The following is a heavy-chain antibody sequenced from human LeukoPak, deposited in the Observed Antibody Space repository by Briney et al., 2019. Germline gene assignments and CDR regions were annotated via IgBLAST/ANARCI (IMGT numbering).Heavy chain of an antibody. D-gene: IGHD2-21*01. CDR3: ARDRAGVYYYYGMDV. CDR1: GFTFSSYG. J-gene: IGHJ6*02. Sequence: PGRSLRLSCAASGFTFSSYGMHWVRQAPGKGLEWVAVIWYDGSNKYYADSVKGRFTISRDNSKNTMYLQMNSLRAEDTAVDYCARDRAGVYYYYGMDVWGQGTTVTVSS. CDR2: IWYDGSNK. V-gene: IGHV3-33*01.